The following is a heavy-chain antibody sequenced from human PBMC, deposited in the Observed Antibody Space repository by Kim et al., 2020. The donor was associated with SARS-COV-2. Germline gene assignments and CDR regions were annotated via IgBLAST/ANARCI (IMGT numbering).Heavy chain of an antibody. J-gene: IGHJ4*02. CDR2: ISYDGSNK. CDR3: AKGAAAGDY. V-gene: IGHV3-30*18. D-gene: IGHD6-13*01. Sequence: GGSLRLSCAASGFTFSSYGMHWVRQAPGKGLEWVAVISYDGSNKYYADSVKGRFTISRDNSKNTLYLQMNSLRAEDTAVYYCAKGAAAGDYWGQGTLVTV. CDR1: GFTFSSYG.